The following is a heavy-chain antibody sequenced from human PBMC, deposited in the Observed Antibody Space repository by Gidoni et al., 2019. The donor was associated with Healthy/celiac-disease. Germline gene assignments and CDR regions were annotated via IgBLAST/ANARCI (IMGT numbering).Heavy chain of an antibody. CDR2: IYYSGST. J-gene: IGHJ4*02. V-gene: IGHV4-39*01. Sequence: QLQLQESGPGLVKPSETLSLTCTVSGGSISSSSYYWGWIRQPPGKGLEWIGSIYYSGSTYYNPSLKSRVTISVDTSKNQFSLKLSSVTAADTAVYYCARGGSGSHFDYWGQGTLVTVSS. D-gene: IGHD1-26*01. CDR1: GGSISSSSYY. CDR3: ARGGSGSHFDY.